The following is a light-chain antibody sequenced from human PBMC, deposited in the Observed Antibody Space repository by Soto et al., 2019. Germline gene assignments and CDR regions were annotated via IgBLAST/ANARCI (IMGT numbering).Light chain of an antibody. J-gene: IGKJ1*01. CDR1: QSIDTS. V-gene: IGKV1-5*03. CDR3: QHYQSFSGM. Sequence: DIQMTQSPSTLSASVGDRVTVTCRASQSIDTSLAWYQQKPGEALRLLIFRASTLEGGVPSRVSGSGSGTKFTLTISSLQADDFATYYCQHYQSFSGMFGQGTKVEIK. CDR2: RAS.